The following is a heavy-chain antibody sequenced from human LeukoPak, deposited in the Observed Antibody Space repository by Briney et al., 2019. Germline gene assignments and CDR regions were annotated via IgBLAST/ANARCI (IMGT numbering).Heavy chain of an antibody. V-gene: IGHV3-23*01. Sequence: GGSLRLSCAASGFTFSSYAMSWVRQAPGKGLEWVSAISGSGGSTHYADSVKGRFTISRDNSKNTLYLQMNSLRAEDTAVYYCAKGGWEVLGAFGIWGQGTMVTVSS. J-gene: IGHJ3*02. CDR1: GFTFSSYA. D-gene: IGHD1-26*01. CDR3: AKGGWEVLGAFGI. CDR2: ISGSGGST.